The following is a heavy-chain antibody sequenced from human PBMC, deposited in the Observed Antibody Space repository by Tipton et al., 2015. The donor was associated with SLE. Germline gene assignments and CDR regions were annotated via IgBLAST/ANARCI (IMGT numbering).Heavy chain of an antibody. Sequence: SLRLSCAASGFTFSDYYMSWVRQAPGKGLEWVSVISGSGGTTYYADSVKGRFTISRDNSKNTLYLQMNSLRAEDTAVYYCARSWTGGEAFDIWGQGTMVTVSS. CDR1: GFTFSDYY. V-gene: IGHV3-23*01. CDR2: ISGSGGTT. CDR3: ARSWTGGEAFDI. D-gene: IGHD3/OR15-3a*01. J-gene: IGHJ3*02.